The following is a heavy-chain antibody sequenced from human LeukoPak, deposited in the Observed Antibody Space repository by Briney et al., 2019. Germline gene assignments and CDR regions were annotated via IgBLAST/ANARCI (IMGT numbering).Heavy chain of an antibody. Sequence: SETLSLTCTVSGGSISTYYWSWIRQPLGKGLEWIGYIYYSGSTNYNPSVKSRVTISVDTSKNQFSLKLSSVTAADTAVYYCARRGHIRRGGPFDPWGQGTLVTVSS. V-gene: IGHV4-59*08. CDR2: IYYSGST. D-gene: IGHD1-14*01. CDR3: ARRGHIRRGGPFDP. CDR1: GGSISTYY. J-gene: IGHJ5*02.